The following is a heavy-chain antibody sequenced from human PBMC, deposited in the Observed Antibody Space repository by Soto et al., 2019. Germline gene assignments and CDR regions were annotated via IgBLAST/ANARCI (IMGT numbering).Heavy chain of an antibody. CDR1: GGSISSGGYY. V-gene: IGHV4-31*03. J-gene: IGHJ4*02. CDR2: IYYGGST. CDR3: AILHLGYCGGDCYDFDY. Sequence: QVQLQESGPGLVKPSQTLSLTCTVSGGSISSGGYYWRWIGKHPGKGLEWIGNIYYGGSTYYNPSLKSRVTIPVDTSKNQFSLKLSSVTAADTAVYYCAILHLGYCGGDCYDFDYWGQGTLVTVSS. D-gene: IGHD2-21*02.